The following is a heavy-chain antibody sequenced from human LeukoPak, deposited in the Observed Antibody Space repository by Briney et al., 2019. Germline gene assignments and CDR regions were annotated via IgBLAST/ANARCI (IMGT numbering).Heavy chain of an antibody. J-gene: IGHJ4*02. V-gene: IGHV4-34*01. D-gene: IGHD1-26*01. CDR3: ARRVGATDY. Sequence: SETLSLTCAVYGGSFSGYYWSWIRQPPGKGLEWIGEINHSGSTNYNPSLKSRVTISVDTSKNQFSLKLSSVTAADTAVYYCARRVGATDYWGQGTLVTVSS. CDR1: GGSFSGYY. CDR2: INHSGST.